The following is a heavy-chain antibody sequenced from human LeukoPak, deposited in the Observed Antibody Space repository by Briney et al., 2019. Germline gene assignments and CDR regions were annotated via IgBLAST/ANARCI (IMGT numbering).Heavy chain of an antibody. CDR3: ARHKAIDSSGYDYWYFDL. V-gene: IGHV3-7*01. D-gene: IGHD3-22*01. J-gene: IGHJ2*01. Sequence: PGGSLRLSCAASGFTFSSYWMSWVRQAPGKGLEWVANIKQDGSEKYYVDSVKGRFTISRDNAKNSLYLQMNSLRAEDTAVYYCARHKAIDSSGYDYWYFDLWGRGTLVTVSS. CDR1: GFTFSSYW. CDR2: IKQDGSEK.